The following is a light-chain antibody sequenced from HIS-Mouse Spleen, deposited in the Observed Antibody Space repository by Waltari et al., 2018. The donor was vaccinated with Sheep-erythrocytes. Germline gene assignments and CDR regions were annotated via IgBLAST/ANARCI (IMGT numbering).Light chain of an antibody. CDR3: QQFNKYPRT. J-gene: IGKJ1*01. V-gene: IGKV1D-13*01. Sequence: AILLTQSSSSLPASVGECVTISCRASQGISSALAWYQQKPGKAPKLLIYDASSLESGVPSRFSGSGSRTDFTLTISSLQPEDFATYYCQQFNKYPRTFGQGTKVEIK. CDR1: QGISSA. CDR2: DAS.